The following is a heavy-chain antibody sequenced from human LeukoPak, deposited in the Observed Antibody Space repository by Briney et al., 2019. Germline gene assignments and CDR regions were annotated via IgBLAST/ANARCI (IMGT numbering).Heavy chain of an antibody. CDR2: IYTSGST. V-gene: IGHV4-61*02. D-gene: IGHD3-10*01. CDR1: GGSISSGSYY. CDR3: ARRMRYYPFDY. J-gene: IGHJ4*02. Sequence: SSETLSLTCTVSGGSISSGSYYWSWIRQPAGKGLEWIGRIYTSGSTNYNPSLKSRVTISVDTSKNQFSLKLSSVTAADTAVYYCARRMRYYPFDYWGQGTLVTVSS.